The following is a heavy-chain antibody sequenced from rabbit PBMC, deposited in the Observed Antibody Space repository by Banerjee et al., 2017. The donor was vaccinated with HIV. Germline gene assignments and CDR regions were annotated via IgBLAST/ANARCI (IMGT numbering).Heavy chain of an antibody. V-gene: IGHV1S45*01. CDR1: GIDFSTHG. J-gene: IGHJ4*01. D-gene: IGHD4-2*01. CDR2: INTISGDT. Sequence: KPEGSLTLTCTASGIDFSTHGISWVRQAPGKGLEWIACINTISGDTVYATWAKGRFTISKASWTTVTLQMTSLTAADTATYFCARDRDWTLDLWGPGTLVTVS. CDR3: ARDRDWTLDL.